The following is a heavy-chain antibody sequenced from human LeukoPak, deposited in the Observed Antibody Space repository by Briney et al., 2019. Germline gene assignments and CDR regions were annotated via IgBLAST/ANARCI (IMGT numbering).Heavy chain of an antibody. D-gene: IGHD3-9*01. J-gene: IGHJ3*02. V-gene: IGHV3-21*01. Sequence: KPGGSLRLSCAASGFTFSSHSMNWVRQAPGKGLEWVSSISTSSSYIYHADSVKGRFTISRDNARNSMSLEMNSLRAEDTAVYYCARDRNHILTGYTAFDIWGQGTMVTVSS. CDR3: ARDRNHILTGYTAFDI. CDR1: GFTFSSHS. CDR2: ISTSSSYI.